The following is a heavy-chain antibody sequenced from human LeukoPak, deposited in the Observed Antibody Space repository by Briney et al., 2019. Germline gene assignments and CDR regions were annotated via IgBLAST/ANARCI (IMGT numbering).Heavy chain of an antibody. CDR3: ARAPGNLKYLGYFDY. J-gene: IGHJ4*02. Sequence: SETLSLTCTVSGGSISRYYWSWIRQPPGKGLERIGEINHSGSTNYNPSLKSRVTISVDTSKNQFSLKLSSVTAADTAVYYCARAPGNLKYLGYFDYLGQGTLVTVSS. CDR1: GGSISRYY. CDR2: INHSGST. V-gene: IGHV4-34*01. D-gene: IGHD1-7*01.